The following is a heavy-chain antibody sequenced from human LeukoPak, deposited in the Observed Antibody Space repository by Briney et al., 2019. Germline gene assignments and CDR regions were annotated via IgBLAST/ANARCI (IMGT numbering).Heavy chain of an antibody. Sequence: SETLSLTCTVSGSSFSSSTYYWGWIRQPPGKGLEWIGSIHYGGATYYNPSLKSRVTISVDASKNQFSLKLKSVTAADTAVYYCASLRLGELSPIDFWGQGTLVTVSS. V-gene: IGHV4-39*01. CDR2: IHYGGAT. J-gene: IGHJ4*02. CDR1: GSSFSSSTYY. D-gene: IGHD3-16*02. CDR3: ASLRLGELSPIDF.